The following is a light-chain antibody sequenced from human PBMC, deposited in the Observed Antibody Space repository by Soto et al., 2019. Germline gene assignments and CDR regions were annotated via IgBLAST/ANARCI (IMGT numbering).Light chain of an antibody. CDR2: DAS. V-gene: IGKV3-20*01. CDR1: QSVGSNY. CDR3: QVYDRSPL. J-gene: IGKJ4*01. Sequence: EIVLTQSPDTLSLSPGERATLSCRASQSVGSNYLAWYQQKPGQAPRLLIYDASGRASGIPDRFTGSGSGTDFTLTISSLEPEDFGVYYCQVYDRSPLFXGGTKVDIK.